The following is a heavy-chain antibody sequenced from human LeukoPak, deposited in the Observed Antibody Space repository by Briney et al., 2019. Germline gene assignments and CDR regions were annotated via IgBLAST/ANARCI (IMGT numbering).Heavy chain of an antibody. CDR1: GYTFTSYY. CDR2: IIPILGIA. CDR3: ARESGIVVVVAAHMYYFDY. Sequence: GASVKVSCKASGYTFTSYYMHWVRQAPGQGLEWMGRIIPILGIANYAQKFQGRVTITADKSTSTAYMELSSLRSEDTAVYYCARESGIVVVVAAHMYYFDYWGQGTLVTVSS. D-gene: IGHD2-15*01. V-gene: IGHV1-69*04. J-gene: IGHJ4*02.